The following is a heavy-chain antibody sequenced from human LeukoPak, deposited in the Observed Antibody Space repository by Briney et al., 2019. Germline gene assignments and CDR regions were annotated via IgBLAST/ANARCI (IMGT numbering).Heavy chain of an antibody. CDR1: GFTFSGAA. V-gene: IGHV3-73*01. CDR2: IRSKGNNYAT. D-gene: IGHD3-10*01. J-gene: IGHJ5*02. Sequence: GGSLTLSCADSGFTFSGAAMHWVRQASGKGLEWVGRIRSKGNNYATAYAASVEGRFTISRDDSRSTAYLQMNNLQTEDTAVYYCSRSYGSGPNWFDPWGQGTLVTVSS. CDR3: SRSYGSGPNWFDP.